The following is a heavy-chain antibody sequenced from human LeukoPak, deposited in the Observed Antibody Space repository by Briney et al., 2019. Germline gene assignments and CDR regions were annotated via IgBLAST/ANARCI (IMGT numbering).Heavy chain of an antibody. CDR2: IYSGGST. CDR1: GFTVSSNY. Sequence: PGGSLSLSCAASGFTVSSNYMSWVRQAPGKGLEWVSVIYSGGSTYYADSVKGRFTISRDNSKNTLYLQMNSLRAEDTAVYYCARDTDGAFDYWGQGTLVTVSS. CDR3: ARDTDGAFDY. D-gene: IGHD5-24*01. J-gene: IGHJ4*02. V-gene: IGHV3-53*01.